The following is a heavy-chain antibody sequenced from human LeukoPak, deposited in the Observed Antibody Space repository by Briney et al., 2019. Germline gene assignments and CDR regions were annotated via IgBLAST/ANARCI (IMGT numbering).Heavy chain of an antibody. V-gene: IGHV1-69*06. J-gene: IGHJ4*02. CDR3: ASLGSSSWPDY. CDR1: GGTFSSYA. D-gene: IGHD6-13*01. CDR2: IIPIFGTA. Sequence: ASVKVSCKASGGTFSSYAISWVRQAPGQGLEWMGGIIPIFGTANYAQKFQGRVKITADKSTSTAYMELSSLRSEDTAVYYCASLGSSSWPDYWGQGTLVTVSS.